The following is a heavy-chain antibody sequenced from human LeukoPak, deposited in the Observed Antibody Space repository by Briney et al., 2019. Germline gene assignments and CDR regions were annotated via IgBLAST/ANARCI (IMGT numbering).Heavy chain of an antibody. V-gene: IGHV4-31*03. CDR3: ARYCSSTSCYWGPNFDY. J-gene: IGHJ4*02. D-gene: IGHD2-2*01. CDR2: IYYSGST. CDR1: GGSISSGSYY. Sequence: PSETLSLTCTVSGGSISSGSYYWSWIRQHPGKGLEWIGYIYYSGSTYYNPSLKSRVTISVDTSKNQFSLKLSSVPAADTAVYYCARYCSSTSCYWGPNFDYWGQGTLVTVSS.